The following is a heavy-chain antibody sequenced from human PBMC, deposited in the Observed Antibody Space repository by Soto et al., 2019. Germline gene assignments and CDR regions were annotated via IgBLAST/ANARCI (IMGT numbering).Heavy chain of an antibody. D-gene: IGHD6-6*01. J-gene: IGHJ5*02. V-gene: IGHV4-59*01. Sequence: PSETLSLTCTVSGGSISSYYCSWIRQPPGKGLEWIGYIYYSGSTNYNPSLKSRVTISVDTSKNQFSLKLSSVTAADTAVYYCARVTARWFDPWGQGTLVTVSS. CDR3: ARVTARWFDP. CDR2: IYYSGST. CDR1: GGSISSYY.